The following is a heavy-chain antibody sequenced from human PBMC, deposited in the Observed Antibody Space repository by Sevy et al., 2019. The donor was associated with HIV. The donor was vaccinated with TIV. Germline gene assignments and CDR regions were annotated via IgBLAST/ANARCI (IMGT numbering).Heavy chain of an antibody. Sequence: SETLSLTCTVSGGSISSSSYYWGWIRQPPGKGLEWIGYIYYSGSTNYNPSLKSRVTISVDTSKNQFSLKLSSVTAADTAVYYCARDTAAAGRGYYYYGMDVWGQGTTVTVSS. J-gene: IGHJ6*02. CDR3: ARDTAAAGRGYYYYGMDV. CDR2: IYYSGST. CDR1: GGSISSSSYY. D-gene: IGHD6-13*01. V-gene: IGHV4-61*01.